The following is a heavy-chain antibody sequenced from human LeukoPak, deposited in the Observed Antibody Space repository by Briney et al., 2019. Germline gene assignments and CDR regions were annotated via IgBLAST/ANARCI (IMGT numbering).Heavy chain of an antibody. D-gene: IGHD3-10*01. V-gene: IGHV1-46*01. J-gene: IGHJ5*02. CDR1: GYTFTSYY. CDR2: INPSGGST. CDR3: ATNILVRDIINWFDP. Sequence: GASVKVSCKAFGYTFTSYYMHWGRQAPGQGLEWMGIINPSGGSTSYAQKFQGRVTMTRDTSISTAYMELSSLRYDDTAVYYCATNILVRDIINWFDPWGQGTLVTVSS.